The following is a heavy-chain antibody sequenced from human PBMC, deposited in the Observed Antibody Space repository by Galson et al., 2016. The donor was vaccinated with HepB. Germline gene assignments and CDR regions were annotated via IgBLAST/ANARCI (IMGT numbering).Heavy chain of an antibody. CDR2: IDSDGTTT. CDR3: AAERFFDWLSLFYGMDV. D-gene: IGHD3-9*01. CDR1: GFTFSVHC. Sequence: SLRLSCAASGFTFSVHCMHWVRQVPGKGLEWVSNIDSDGTTTNYADSVKGRFTVSRDNANNTLILQMTSLRVEDTAVYYCAAERFFDWLSLFYGMDVWGQGAMVTVSS. V-gene: IGHV3-74*01. J-gene: IGHJ6*02.